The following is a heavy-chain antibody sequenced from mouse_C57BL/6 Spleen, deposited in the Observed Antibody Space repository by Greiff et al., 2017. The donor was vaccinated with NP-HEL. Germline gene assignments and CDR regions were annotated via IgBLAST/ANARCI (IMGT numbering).Heavy chain of an antibody. V-gene: IGHV1-82*01. CDR3: ARDGSSTIN. Sequence: VQLVESGPELVKPGASVKISCKASGYAFSSSWMNWVKQRPGQGLEWIGRIYPGDGGTNYNGTFKGKATLTADKSSSTAYMQLSSLTSEDSAVYFCARDGSSTINWGQGTSGTVSS. CDR1: GYAFSSSW. CDR2: IYPGDGGT. J-gene: IGHJ4*01. D-gene: IGHD1-1*01.